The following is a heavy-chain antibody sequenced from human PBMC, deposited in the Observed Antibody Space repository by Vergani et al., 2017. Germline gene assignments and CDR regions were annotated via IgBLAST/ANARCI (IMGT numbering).Heavy chain of an antibody. CDR1: GYTFTGYY. J-gene: IGHJ6*02. CDR3: ARQSLDIVGAVDAIYGMAV. Sequence: QVQLVQSGAEVKKPGASVKVSCKASGYTFTGYYMHWVRQAPGPGLEWMGWINPNSGGTNYAQKFQGRVTMTRETSISTAYMELSRLRSEDTAVYNCARQSLDIVGAVDAIYGMAVWDQGTTVTVSS. V-gene: IGHV1-2*02. D-gene: IGHD2-15*01. CDR2: INPNSGGT.